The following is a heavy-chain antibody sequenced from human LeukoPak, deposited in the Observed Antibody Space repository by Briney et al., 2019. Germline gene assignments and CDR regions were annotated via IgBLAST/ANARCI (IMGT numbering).Heavy chain of an antibody. CDR2: IKEDGSEK. Sequence: GGSLRLSCAASGFTFSRYWMTWLRQAPGKGLEWVANIKEDGSEKYYVDSVKGRFTIPRDNSKNSLYLQMSRLRAEDSAIYYCARDRDVYHTGVDYWGQGTLVTVSS. CDR1: GFTFSRYW. J-gene: IGHJ4*02. V-gene: IGHV3-7*01. D-gene: IGHD5-24*01. CDR3: ARDRDVYHTGVDY.